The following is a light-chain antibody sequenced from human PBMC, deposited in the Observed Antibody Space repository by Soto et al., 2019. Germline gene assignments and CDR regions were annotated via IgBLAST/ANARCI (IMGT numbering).Light chain of an antibody. J-gene: IGKJ1*01. V-gene: IGKV1-39*01. Sequence: DIQTTQYPSSLSASVGDSDSITFRASQSISSYLNWYQQKPGKAPKLLIYAASSLQSGVPSRFSGSGSGTEFTLTISSLQPEDFATYYCQQYNSFWTFGQGTKVDIK. CDR1: QSISSY. CDR2: AAS. CDR3: QQYNSFWT.